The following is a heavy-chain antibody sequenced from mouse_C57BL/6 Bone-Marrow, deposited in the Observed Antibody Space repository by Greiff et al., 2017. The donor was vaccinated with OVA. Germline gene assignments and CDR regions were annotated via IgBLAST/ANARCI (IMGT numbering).Heavy chain of an antibody. Sequence: QVQLQQPGAELVKPGASVKMSCKASGYTFTSYWITWVKQRPGQGLEWIGDIYPGSGRTNYNEKFKSKATLTVDTSSSTAYMQLSSLTSEDSAVYYCARSRGSSEGYFDVWGTGTTVTVSS. D-gene: IGHD1-1*01. CDR1: GYTFTSYW. CDR3: ARSRGSSEGYFDV. V-gene: IGHV1-55*01. CDR2: IYPGSGRT. J-gene: IGHJ1*03.